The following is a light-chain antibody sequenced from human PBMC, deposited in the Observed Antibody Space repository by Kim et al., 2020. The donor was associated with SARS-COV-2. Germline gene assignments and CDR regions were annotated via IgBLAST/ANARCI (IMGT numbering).Light chain of an antibody. V-gene: IGKV3-20*01. Sequence: LSPGESATLSCRASQSVSSNYLAWYHQRPGQAPRLLMYLASTRATGAPDRFSGSGSGTDFTLTIRRLEPEDSGVFYCQQYDTSPYTFGQGTKLEI. CDR2: LAS. J-gene: IGKJ2*01. CDR1: QSVSSNY. CDR3: QQYDTSPYT.